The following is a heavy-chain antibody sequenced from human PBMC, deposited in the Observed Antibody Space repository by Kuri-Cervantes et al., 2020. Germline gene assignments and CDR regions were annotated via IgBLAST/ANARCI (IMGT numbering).Heavy chain of an antibody. V-gene: IGHV3-9*01. CDR3: ARDLGRGYGMDV. D-gene: IGHD3-10*01. J-gene: IGHJ6*02. Sequence: LSLICAASGFTFDDYAMHWVRQAPGKGLEWVSGINWNSGSIGYAESVKGRFTISRDNAKNSLYLQMNSLRAEDTALYYCARDLGRGYGMDVWGQGTTVTVSS. CDR2: INWNSGSI. CDR1: GFTFDDYA.